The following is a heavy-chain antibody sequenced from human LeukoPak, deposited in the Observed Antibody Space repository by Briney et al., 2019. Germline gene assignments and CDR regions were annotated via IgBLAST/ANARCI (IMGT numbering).Heavy chain of an antibody. CDR3: AREGSDWNYYYYMDV. J-gene: IGHJ6*03. CDR2: IKQDGSEK. D-gene: IGHD6-19*01. Sequence: GGSLRLSCAAFKFIFSKYWVSWVRQAPGKGLEWVANIKQDGSEKYYVDSVKGRFTISRDNAKNSVYLQMNSLRAEDTAVYYCAREGSDWNYYYYMDVWGKGTTVTISS. V-gene: IGHV3-7*01. CDR1: KFIFSKYW.